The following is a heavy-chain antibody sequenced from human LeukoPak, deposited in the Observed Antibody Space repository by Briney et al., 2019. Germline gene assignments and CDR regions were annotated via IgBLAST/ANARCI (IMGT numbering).Heavy chain of an antibody. J-gene: IGHJ4*02. CDR2: ISSSSSYI. CDR1: GFTFSSYN. D-gene: IGHD5-24*01. V-gene: IGHV3-21*01. CDR3: ARDPLPNGYNFVLSFDY. Sequence: PGGSLRLSCAASGFTFSSYNMNWVRQAPGKGLEWVSSISSSSSYIYYADSLKGRFTISRDNAKNSLYLQMNSLRAEDTAVYYCARDPLPNGYNFVLSFDYWGQGTLVTVST.